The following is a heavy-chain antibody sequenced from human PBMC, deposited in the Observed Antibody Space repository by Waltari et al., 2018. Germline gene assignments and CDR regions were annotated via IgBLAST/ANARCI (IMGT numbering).Heavy chain of an antibody. Sequence: QVQLVQSGAEVKKPGASVKVACKASGYTFTSYGNSWVRQAPGQGLEWMGWISAYNGNTNYAQKLQGRVTMTTDTSTSTAYMELRSLRSDDTAVYYCARRNRDCSSTSCYSNPGDYWGQGTLVTVSS. V-gene: IGHV1-18*01. CDR2: ISAYNGNT. D-gene: IGHD2-2*02. CDR1: GYTFTSYG. CDR3: ARRNRDCSSTSCYSNPGDY. J-gene: IGHJ4*02.